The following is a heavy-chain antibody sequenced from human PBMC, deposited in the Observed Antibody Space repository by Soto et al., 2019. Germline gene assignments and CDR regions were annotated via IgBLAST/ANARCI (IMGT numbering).Heavy chain of an antibody. CDR2: KEHGGST. CDR3: ARGHIVSSNFYFMEV. CDR1: GGAFSGYY. Sequence: QVQLQQWGAGMLKPSETLSLTFAVYGGAFSGYYWTWVRQTPGKGLEWIGEKEHGGSTSYNPSLQSRVSISLDLVRKQVSLQLTSVTAADSATYYCARGHIVSSNFYFMEVWGKGTTVTVSS. J-gene: IGHJ6*03. V-gene: IGHV4-34*02. D-gene: IGHD3-16*02.